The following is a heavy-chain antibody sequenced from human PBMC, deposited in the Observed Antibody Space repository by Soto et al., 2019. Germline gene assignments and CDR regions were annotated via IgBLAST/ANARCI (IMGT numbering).Heavy chain of an antibody. Sequence: SETLSLTCTVSGGSISSYYWSWIRQPPGKGLEWIGYIYYSGSTNYNPSLKSRVTISVDTSKNQFSLKLSSVTAADTAVYYCARHEYCSGGSCYGIGFWGVWGQGTMVTVSS. CDR3: ARHEYCSGGSCYGIGFWGV. CDR2: IYYSGST. J-gene: IGHJ3*01. CDR1: GGSISSYY. V-gene: IGHV4-59*08. D-gene: IGHD2-15*01.